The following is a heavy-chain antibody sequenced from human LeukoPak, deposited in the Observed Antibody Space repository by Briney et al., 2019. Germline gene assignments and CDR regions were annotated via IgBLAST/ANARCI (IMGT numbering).Heavy chain of an antibody. D-gene: IGHD2-2*01. CDR1: GGSISSGSYY. Sequence: SQTLSLTCTVSGGSISSGSYYWSWIRQPAGKGLEWIGRIYTSGSTNYNPSLKSRVTISVDTSKNQFSLKLSSVTAADTAVYCCAREVVSAAKYDYWGQGTLVTVSS. CDR3: AREVVSAAKYDY. CDR2: IYTSGST. V-gene: IGHV4-61*02. J-gene: IGHJ4*02.